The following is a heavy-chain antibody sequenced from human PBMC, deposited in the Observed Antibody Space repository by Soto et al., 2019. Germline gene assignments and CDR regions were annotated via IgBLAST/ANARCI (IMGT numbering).Heavy chain of an antibody. CDR2: MNPNSGNT. V-gene: IGHV1-8*01. Sequence: ASVKVSCKASGYTFTSYDINWVRQATGQGLEWMGWMNPNSGNTGYAQKFQGRVTMTRNTSISTAYMELSSLRSEDTAVYYCARGAWIQLWNGDYAFDIWGQGTMVTVSS. D-gene: IGHD5-18*01. J-gene: IGHJ3*02. CDR1: GYTFTSYD. CDR3: ARGAWIQLWNGDYAFDI.